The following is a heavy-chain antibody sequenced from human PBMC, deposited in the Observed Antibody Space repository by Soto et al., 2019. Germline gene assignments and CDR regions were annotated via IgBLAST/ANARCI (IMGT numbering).Heavy chain of an antibody. V-gene: IGHV3-49*03. Sequence: PGGSLRLSCTASGFTFGDYAMSWFRQAPGKGLEWVGFIRSKAYGGTTEYAASVKGRFTISRDDSKSIAYLQMNSLKTEDTAVHYCIRDHHSSSWYSGGIDYWGQGSLVTVCS. J-gene: IGHJ4*02. CDR2: IRSKAYGGTT. CDR3: IRDHHSSSWYSGGIDY. CDR1: GFTFGDYA. D-gene: IGHD6-13*01.